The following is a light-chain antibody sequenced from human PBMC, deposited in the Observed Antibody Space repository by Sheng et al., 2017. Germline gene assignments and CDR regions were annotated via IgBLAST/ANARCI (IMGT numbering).Light chain of an antibody. Sequence: DIQMTQSPSSLSASVGDRVTITCRASQDISSLLAWYQQKPGKAPNLLVYAASRLESGVPPRFSGRVSGTDYTLTINSLQPEDFATYYCQQYFSDFLTFGGGTRVEIQ. V-gene: IGKV1-NL1*01. J-gene: IGKJ4*01. CDR1: QDISSL. CDR3: QQYFSDFLT. CDR2: AAS.